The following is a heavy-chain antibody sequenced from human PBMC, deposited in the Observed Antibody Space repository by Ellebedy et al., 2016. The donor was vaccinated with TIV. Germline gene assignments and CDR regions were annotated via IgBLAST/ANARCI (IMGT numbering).Heavy chain of an antibody. V-gene: IGHV1-18*04. CDR2: VSTNTGNT. J-gene: IGHJ4*02. Sequence: AASVKVSCKTSGYTFTNYGISWVRQAPGQGLEWMGWVSTNTGNTNYAQKFQGRVTMTTETSTSTAYMDLRSLRSDDTAVYYCTRDQMGGHKFLFDNWGQGTLVTVSS. CDR1: GYTFTNYG. CDR3: TRDQMGGHKFLFDN. D-gene: IGHD1-26*01.